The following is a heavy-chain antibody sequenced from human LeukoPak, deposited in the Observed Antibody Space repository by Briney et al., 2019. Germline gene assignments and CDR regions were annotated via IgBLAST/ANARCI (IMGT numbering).Heavy chain of an antibody. CDR3: ATQISESYSSWFDP. J-gene: IGHJ5*02. Sequence: GGSLRLSCAASGFTFSSYAMSWVRQAPGKGLEWVSAISGSGGNTYYADSVKGQFTISRDNSKNTLSLQMNSLRAEDTAVYYCATQISESYSSWFDPWGQGTLVTVSS. CDR2: ISGSGGNT. V-gene: IGHV3-23*01. CDR1: GFTFSSYA. D-gene: IGHD1-26*01.